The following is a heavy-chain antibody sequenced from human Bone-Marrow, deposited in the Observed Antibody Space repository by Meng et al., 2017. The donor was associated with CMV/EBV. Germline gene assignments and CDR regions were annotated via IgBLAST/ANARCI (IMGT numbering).Heavy chain of an antibody. Sequence: ASVKVSCKASGFTFSTYVITWVRQAPGQGLEWMGWFNGYNGDTNYAQKAQGRVTVTIDTSTNTAYMEMRSLRSDDTAVYYCARGRMRADFDCWGQGTPVTVSS. V-gene: IGHV1-18*01. CDR2: FNGYNGDT. J-gene: IGHJ4*02. CDR3: ARGRMRADFDC. CDR1: GFTFSTYV.